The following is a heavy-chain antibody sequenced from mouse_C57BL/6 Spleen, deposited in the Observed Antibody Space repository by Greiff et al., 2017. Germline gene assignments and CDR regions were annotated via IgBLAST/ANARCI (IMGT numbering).Heavy chain of an antibody. J-gene: IGHJ1*03. CDR1: GYAFSSYW. D-gene: IGHD3-3*01. V-gene: IGHV1-80*01. Sequence: QVQLQQSGAELVKPGASVKISCKASGYAFSSYWMNWVKQRPGQGLEWIGQIYPGDGDTNYNAKFKGKATLTADKSSSTAYMQLSSLTSEDSAVYFCARKGTGWYFDVWGTGTTVTVSS. CDR3: ARKGTGWYFDV. CDR2: IYPGDGDT.